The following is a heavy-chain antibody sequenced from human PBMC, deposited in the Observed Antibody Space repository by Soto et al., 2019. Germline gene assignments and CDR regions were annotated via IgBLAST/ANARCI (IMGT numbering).Heavy chain of an antibody. Sequence: SETLSLTCTVSGASISSGYYYWGWIRQPPGKGLEWLGSVYYNGGTYDNPSLKSRVTISVDKSKNQFSLKLSSVTAADTAVYYCARVAIVGATLSHFDYWGQGTLVTVSS. CDR2: VYYNGGT. D-gene: IGHD1-26*01. V-gene: IGHV4-39*07. CDR3: ARVAIVGATLSHFDY. J-gene: IGHJ4*02. CDR1: GASISSGYYY.